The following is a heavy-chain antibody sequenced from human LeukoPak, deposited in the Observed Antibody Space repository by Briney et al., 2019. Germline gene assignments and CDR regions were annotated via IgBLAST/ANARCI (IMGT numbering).Heavy chain of an antibody. Sequence: SETLSLTCAVYGGSFSGYYWSWIRQPPGKGLEWIGEINHSGSTNYNPSLKSRVTISVDTSKNQFSPKLSSVTAADTAVYYCAGVSGNYGSGSYLDYWGQGTLVNVSS. CDR2: INHSGST. V-gene: IGHV4-34*01. CDR3: AGVSGNYGSGSYLDY. D-gene: IGHD3-10*01. J-gene: IGHJ4*02. CDR1: GGSFSGYY.